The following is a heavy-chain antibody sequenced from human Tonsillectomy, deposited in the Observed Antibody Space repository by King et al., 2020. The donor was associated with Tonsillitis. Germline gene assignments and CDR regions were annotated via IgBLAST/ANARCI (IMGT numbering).Heavy chain of an antibody. J-gene: IGHJ5*02. CDR1: GGSISSGVYY. V-gene: IGHV4-61*02. D-gene: IGHD2-2*01. Sequence: VQLQESGPGLVKPSQTLSLTCTVSGGSISSGVYYWSWIRQAAGKGLEWIGRIYTSGSTNYNPSLKSRVTMSVDTSKNQFSLKLSSVTAADTAVYYCARDVYLGYCSGTSCEYWFDPWGQGTLVTVSS. CDR2: IYTSGST. CDR3: ARDVYLGYCSGTSCEYWFDP.